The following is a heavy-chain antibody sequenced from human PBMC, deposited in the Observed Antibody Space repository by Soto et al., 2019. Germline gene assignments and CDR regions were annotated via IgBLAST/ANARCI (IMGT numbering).Heavy chain of an antibody. Sequence: SETLSLTCAVYGGSFSGYYWSWIRQPPGKGLEWIGEINHSGSTNYNPSLKSRVTISVDTSKNQFSLKLSSVTAADTAVYYCAIASPHYDILTGYNYYYYGMDVWGQGTTVTVSS. V-gene: IGHV4-34*01. CDR3: AIASPHYDILTGYNYYYYGMDV. CDR1: GGSFSGYY. CDR2: INHSGST. D-gene: IGHD3-9*01. J-gene: IGHJ6*02.